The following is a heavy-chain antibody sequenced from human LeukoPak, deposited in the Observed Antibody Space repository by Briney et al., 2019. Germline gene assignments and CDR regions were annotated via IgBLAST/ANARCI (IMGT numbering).Heavy chain of an antibody. V-gene: IGHV5-51*01. Sequence: GESLMISCKGSGYSFTSYWIGWVRPMPGEGLEWMGIIYPCDYDTRYSPSFQGQVTISADKSISTADLQWSSLKASDTAMYYRARRREDDYGDYPAHWGQGTLVTVSS. CDR2: IYPCDYDT. D-gene: IGHD4-17*01. J-gene: IGHJ4*02. CDR3: ARRREDDYGDYPAH. CDR1: GYSFTSYW.